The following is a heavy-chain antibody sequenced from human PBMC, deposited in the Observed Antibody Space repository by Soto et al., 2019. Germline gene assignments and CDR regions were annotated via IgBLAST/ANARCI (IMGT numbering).Heavy chain of an antibody. J-gene: IGHJ6*02. CDR2: IYYSGST. CDR1: GGSISSSSYY. D-gene: IGHD3-22*01. V-gene: IGHV4-39*01. CDR3: ARHAPYYDSSGYPYYYGMDV. Sequence: QLQLQESGPGLVKPSETLSLTCTVSGGSISSSSYYWGWIRQPPGKGLEWIGSIYYSGSTYYNPSLKSRVTISVDTSKNQFSLKLSSVTAADTAVYYCARHAPYYDSSGYPYYYGMDVWGQGTTVTVSS.